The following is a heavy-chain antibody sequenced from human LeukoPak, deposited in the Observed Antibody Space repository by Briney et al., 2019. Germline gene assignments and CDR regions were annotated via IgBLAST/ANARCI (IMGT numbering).Heavy chain of an antibody. Sequence: GGSLRLSCAASGFTFSSYSMNWVRQAPGKGLEWVSSISSSSYIYYADSVKGRFTISRDNAKNSLYLQMNSLRAEDTAVYYCAGHHPRNTVDFWGQGTLVTVSS. CDR3: AGHHPRNTVDF. CDR2: ISSSSYI. V-gene: IGHV3-21*01. CDR1: GFTFSSYS. D-gene: IGHD2-8*02. J-gene: IGHJ4*02.